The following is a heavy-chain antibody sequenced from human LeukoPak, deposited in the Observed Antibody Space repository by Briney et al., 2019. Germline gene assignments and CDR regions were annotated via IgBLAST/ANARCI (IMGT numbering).Heavy chain of an antibody. CDR3: ARYSGPLDY. Sequence: SETLSLTCAAYGGSFSGYYWSWIRQPPGKGLEWIGEINHSGSTNYNPSLKSRVTISVDTSKNQFSLKLSSVTAADTAVYYCARYSGPLDYWGQGTLVTVSS. CDR2: INHSGST. D-gene: IGHD1-26*01. CDR1: GGSFSGYY. V-gene: IGHV4-34*01. J-gene: IGHJ4*02.